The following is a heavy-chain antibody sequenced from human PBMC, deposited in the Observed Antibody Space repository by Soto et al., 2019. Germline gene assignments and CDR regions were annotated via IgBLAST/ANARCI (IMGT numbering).Heavy chain of an antibody. CDR3: AAEAVVPAVTNNGFDP. J-gene: IGHJ5*02. CDR1: GGSISSGGYY. D-gene: IGHD2-2*01. Sequence: QVQLQESGPGLVKPSQTLSLTCTVSGGSISSGGYYWSWIRQHPGKGLAWIGYIYYSGSTYYNPSLKSRVTISVDTSKNQFSLKLSSVTAADTAGDYGAAEAVVPAVTNNGFDPWGQGTLVTVSS. V-gene: IGHV4-31*03. CDR2: IYYSGST.